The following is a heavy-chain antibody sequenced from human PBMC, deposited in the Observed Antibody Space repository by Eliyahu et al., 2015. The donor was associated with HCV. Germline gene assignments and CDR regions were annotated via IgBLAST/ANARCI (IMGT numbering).Heavy chain of an antibody. CDR2: INGDGGRI. CDR3: AKNRDGFNYFDF. CDR1: GFTFSSYA. J-gene: IGHJ4*02. D-gene: IGHD5-24*01. Sequence: EVQLLESGGGLAQPGGSLRLSCAASGFTFSSYAMSWVRQAPGKGLEWVSAINGDGGRIYYADSVKGQFTISRDNSKNTLYLQMNSLRAEDTAVYFCAKNRDGFNYFDFWGQGTLVTVSS. V-gene: IGHV3-23*01.